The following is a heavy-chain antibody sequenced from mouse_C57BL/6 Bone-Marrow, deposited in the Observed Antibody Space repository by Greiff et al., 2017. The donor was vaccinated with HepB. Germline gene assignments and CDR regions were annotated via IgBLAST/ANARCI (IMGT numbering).Heavy chain of an antibody. J-gene: IGHJ2*01. CDR1: GYAFSSSW. CDR2: IYPGDGDT. V-gene: IGHV1-82*01. CDR3: PVYDTYAY. D-gene: IGHD2-3*01. Sequence: VKLQESGPELVKPGASVKISCKASGYAFSSSWMNWVKQRPGKGLEWIGRIYPGDGDTNYNGKFKGKATLTAEKSSSTADMQRSSLTSEDSAVYFRPVYDTYAYWGPGTPLPVSS.